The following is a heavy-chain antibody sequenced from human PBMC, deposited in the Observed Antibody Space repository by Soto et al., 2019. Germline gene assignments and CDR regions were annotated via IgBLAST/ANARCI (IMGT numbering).Heavy chain of an antibody. Sequence: VGSMTLACGAGGECFRRCAMNWVRQAPGKALEWVSSINIVGGNTNYADSVRGRFTMSRDDSKNTVFLQMNRLRAEDTAIYYCTKNYYFDSWGQGTLVTVSS. V-gene: IGHV3-23*01. J-gene: IGHJ4*02. CDR3: TKNYYFDS. CDR1: GECFRRCA. CDR2: INIVGGNT.